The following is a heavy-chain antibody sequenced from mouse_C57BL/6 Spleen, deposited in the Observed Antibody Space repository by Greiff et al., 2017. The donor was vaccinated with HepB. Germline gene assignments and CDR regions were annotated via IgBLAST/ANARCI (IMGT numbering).Heavy chain of an antibody. J-gene: IGHJ2*01. Sequence: QVTLKESGPGILQPSQTLSLTCSFSGFSLSTFGMGVGWIRQPSGKGLEWLAHIWWDDDKYYNPALKSQLTISKDTSKNQVFLKIANVDTADTATYYCARLITTVVATDFDYWGQGTTLTVSS. D-gene: IGHD1-1*01. CDR1: GFSLSTFGMG. CDR3: ARLITTVVATDFDY. CDR2: IWWDDDK. V-gene: IGHV8-8*01.